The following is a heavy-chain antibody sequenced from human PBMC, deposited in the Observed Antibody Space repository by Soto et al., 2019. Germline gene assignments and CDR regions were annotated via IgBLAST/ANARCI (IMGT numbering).Heavy chain of an antibody. Sequence: QEQLQQSGPGLVKPSQTLSLTCAISGDSVSKNSATWNWIRQSPARGLEWLGRTYYRSKWYNDYAVSVKSRITINPATSKNQFPLQLNSVTPEDTAVYYCARGSLRGGNWYFDLWGRGTLVTVSS. D-gene: IGHD3-16*01. V-gene: IGHV6-1*01. CDR3: ARGSLRGGNWYFDL. CDR2: TYYRSKWYN. J-gene: IGHJ2*01. CDR1: GDSVSKNSAT.